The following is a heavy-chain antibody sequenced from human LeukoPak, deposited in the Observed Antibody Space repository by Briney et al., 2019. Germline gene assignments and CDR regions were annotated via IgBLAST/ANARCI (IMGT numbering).Heavy chain of an antibody. V-gene: IGHV3-23*01. J-gene: IGHJ6*02. Sequence: GGSLRLSCAASGFTFSGYAMDWVRQAPGKGLEWISSISRGAGTTYYAASVKGQFAISGDHSKNTVYLQMTSLRAEDTAVYYCAKRGDYYYYGMDVWGHGTTVTVSS. CDR3: AKRGDYYYYGMDV. CDR1: GFTFSGYA. CDR2: ISRGAGTT.